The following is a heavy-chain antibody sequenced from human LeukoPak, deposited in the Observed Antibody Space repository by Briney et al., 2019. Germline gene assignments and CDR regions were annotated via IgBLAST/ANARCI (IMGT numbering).Heavy chain of an antibody. CDR2: IYYSGST. J-gene: IGHJ6*03. D-gene: IGHD4-17*01. Sequence: ASETLSLTCTVPGGSISSDYWSWIRQPPGKGLEWIGYIYYSGSTNYNPSLKSRVTISVDTSKNQFSLKLSSVTAADTAVYYCARDRPTEKNLMDVWGKGTTVTVSS. CDR3: ARDRPTEKNLMDV. V-gene: IGHV4-59*01. CDR1: GGSISSDY.